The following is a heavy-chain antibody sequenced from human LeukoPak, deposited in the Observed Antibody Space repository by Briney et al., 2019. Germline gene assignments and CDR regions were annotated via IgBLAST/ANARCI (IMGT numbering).Heavy chain of an antibody. CDR1: GFTFSSYA. J-gene: IGHJ4*02. V-gene: IGHV3-23*01. CDR2: ISGSGGST. CDR3: AKVGGYGDYGPLDY. D-gene: IGHD4-17*01. Sequence: GGSLRLSCAASGFTFSSYAMSWVRQAPGKGLEWVSAISGSGGSTYYADSVKGRFTISRDNSKNTLYLQMNSLRAEDTAVYYCAKVGGYGDYGPLDYWGQGTLDTVSS.